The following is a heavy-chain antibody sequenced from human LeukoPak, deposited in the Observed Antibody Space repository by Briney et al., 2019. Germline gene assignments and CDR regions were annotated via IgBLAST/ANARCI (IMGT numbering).Heavy chain of an antibody. Sequence: PGGSLRLSCAASGFTFSTYSMNWVRQAPGKGLEWVANIKQDGSEKYYVDSVKGRFTISRDNAKNSLYLQMNSLRAEDTAVYYCASSLYGDYAFDIWGQGTMVTVSS. J-gene: IGHJ3*02. CDR2: IKQDGSEK. CDR1: GFTFSTYS. V-gene: IGHV3-7*01. CDR3: ASSLYGDYAFDI. D-gene: IGHD4-17*01.